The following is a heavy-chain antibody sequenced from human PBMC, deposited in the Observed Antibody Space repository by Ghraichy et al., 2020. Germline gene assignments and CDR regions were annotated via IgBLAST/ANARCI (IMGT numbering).Heavy chain of an antibody. CDR1: GFTFSRYW. V-gene: IGHV3-7*03. CDR2: IKHDGSEK. D-gene: IGHD2-2*01. Sequence: GGSLRLSCAASGFTFSRYWMTWVRQAPGKGLEWLANIKHDGSEKYHVDSVKGRFTISRDNAKNSLFLQMNSLRAEDTAVYYCARDTAMPADYWGQGTLVIVSS. J-gene: IGHJ4*02. CDR3: ARDTAMPADY.